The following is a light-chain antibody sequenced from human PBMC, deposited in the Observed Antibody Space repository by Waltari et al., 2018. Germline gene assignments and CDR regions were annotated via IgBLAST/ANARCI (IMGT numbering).Light chain of an antibody. CDR3: QQGSILPLT. CDR2: DTS. J-gene: IGKJ4*01. Sequence: EVVLTQSPVTLSLSAGERASLSCRASESVYTYLAWYQQRPGQPPRLLIYDTSNRATGVPGRFSGSGYGTDITLTITSLEAEDFAVYFCQQGSILPLTFGGGTRVEIK. V-gene: IGKV3-11*01. CDR1: ESVYTY.